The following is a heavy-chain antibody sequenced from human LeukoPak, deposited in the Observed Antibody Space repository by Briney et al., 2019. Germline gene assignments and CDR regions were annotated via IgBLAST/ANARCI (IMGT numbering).Heavy chain of an antibody. Sequence: ASVKVSCKASGYTFTGYYLHWVRQAPGQGLEWMGRLNPDSGGTNYGQKFQGRVTMTRDTSISTAYMELNRLTSDDTAVYYCARACSGGSCYSDNWLDPWGQGTLVTVSS. J-gene: IGHJ5*02. D-gene: IGHD2-15*01. V-gene: IGHV1-2*06. CDR2: LNPDSGGT. CDR1: GYTFTGYY. CDR3: ARACSGGSCYSDNWLDP.